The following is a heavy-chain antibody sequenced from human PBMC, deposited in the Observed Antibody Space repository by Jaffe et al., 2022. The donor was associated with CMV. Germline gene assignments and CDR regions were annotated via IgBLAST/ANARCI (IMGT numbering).Heavy chain of an antibody. J-gene: IGHJ4*02. Sequence: QVQLQQWGAGLLKPSETLSLTCAVYGGSFSGYYWSWIRQPPGKGLEWIGEINHSGSTNYNPSLKSRVTISVDTSKNQFSLKLSSVTAADTAVYYCARAFSYSYGFHPRQYYFDYWGQGTLVTVSS. CDR3: ARAFSYSYGFHPRQYYFDY. CDR1: GGSFSGYY. V-gene: IGHV4-34*01. D-gene: IGHD5-18*01. CDR2: INHSGST.